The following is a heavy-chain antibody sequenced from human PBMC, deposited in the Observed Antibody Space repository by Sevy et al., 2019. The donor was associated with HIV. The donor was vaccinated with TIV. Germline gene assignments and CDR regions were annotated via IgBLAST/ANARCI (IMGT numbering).Heavy chain of an antibody. CDR3: ARPSSLDYYYAMDV. CDR2: IYYTGST. CDR1: GGSITSSSYY. Sequence: AESLSLTCTVSGGSITSSSYYWAWLRQPPGNGLEWIGSIYYTGSTYYKPSLMSRITISTDRSKNHFSLKLTSVTAADTAVYYCARPSSLDYYYAMDVWGQGTAVPVSS. V-gene: IGHV4-39*02. J-gene: IGHJ6*02.